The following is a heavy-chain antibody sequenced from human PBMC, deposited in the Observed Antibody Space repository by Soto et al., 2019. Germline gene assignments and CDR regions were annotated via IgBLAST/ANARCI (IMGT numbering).Heavy chain of an antibody. CDR3: ARGGESREWLMYFDH. CDR1: GDTSSSYA. V-gene: IGHV1-69*01. D-gene: IGHD5-12*01. Sequence: QVHLVQSGSEVKKPGSSVKVSCKSSGDTSSSYAINWVRQAPGQGLEWMGGIIPMFGPPKYAPKFQGRVTITADESTSTGYLEMSSLRPDDTAVYFCARGGESREWLMYFDHWGLGTLVTVSS. J-gene: IGHJ4*02. CDR2: IIPMFGPP.